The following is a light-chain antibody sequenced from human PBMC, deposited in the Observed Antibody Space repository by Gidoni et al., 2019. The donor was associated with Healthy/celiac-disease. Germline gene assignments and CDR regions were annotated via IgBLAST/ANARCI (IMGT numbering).Light chain of an antibody. J-gene: IGLJ2*01. CDR3: SSYAGSNNPVV. V-gene: IGLV2-8*01. CDR1: SSDVGGYNY. Sequence: QSALTQPPSASGSPGQSVTISCTGTSSDVGGYNYVSWYQQHPGKAPKLMIYEASKRPSGVPDRFSGSKSGNTAPLTVSGLQAEDEADYYCSSYAGSNNPVVFGGGTKLTVL. CDR2: EAS.